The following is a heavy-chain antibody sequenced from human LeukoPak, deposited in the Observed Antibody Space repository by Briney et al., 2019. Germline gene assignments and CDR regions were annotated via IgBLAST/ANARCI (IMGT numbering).Heavy chain of an antibody. D-gene: IGHD3-10*01. V-gene: IGHV3-21*01. CDR2: ISSSSSYI. Sequence: PGGSLRLSCAASGFTFSSYSMNWVRQAPGEGLEWVSSISSSSSYIYYADSVKGRFTISRDNAKNSLYLQMNSLRAEDTAVYYCARDRNYGSGSYSPWGQGTLVTVSS. J-gene: IGHJ5*02. CDR3: ARDRNYGSGSYSP. CDR1: GFTFSSYS.